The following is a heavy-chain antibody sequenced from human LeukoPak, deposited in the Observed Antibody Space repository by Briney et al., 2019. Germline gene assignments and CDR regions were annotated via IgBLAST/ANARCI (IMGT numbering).Heavy chain of an antibody. J-gene: IGHJ6*02. CDR2: ISGSGRST. Sequence: GGSLRLSCSASGFPFSHYAMTWVRQTPGKGLEWVSTISGSGRSTFSVKGRFTISRDNSKNTLYLQMNSLRAEDTAVYYCAKDYVPSTIFGVVIHGLYYYYGMDVWGQGTTVTVSS. CDR3: AKDYVPSTIFGVVIHGLYYYYGMDV. CDR1: GFPFSHYA. D-gene: IGHD3-3*01. V-gene: IGHV3-23*01.